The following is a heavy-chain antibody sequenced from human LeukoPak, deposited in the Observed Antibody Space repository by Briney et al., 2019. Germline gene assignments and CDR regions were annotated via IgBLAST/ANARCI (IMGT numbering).Heavy chain of an antibody. CDR3: ARDRVGSGWPRPYYFEF. D-gene: IGHD6-19*01. V-gene: IGHV1-2*02. CDR2: INTNTGAT. CDR1: GYTFTGYY. J-gene: IGHJ4*02. Sequence: GASVKVSCKPSGYTFTGYYLHWVGQAPGQGLEWMGWINTNTGATMFAQKFQGRVTMTRDTSIGTGYLELSSLKSDDTALYYCARDRVGSGWPRPYYFEFWGQGTLVTVSS.